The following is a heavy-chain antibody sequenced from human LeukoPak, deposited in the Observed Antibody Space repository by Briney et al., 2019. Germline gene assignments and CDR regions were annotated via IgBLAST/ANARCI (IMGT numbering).Heavy chain of an antibody. V-gene: IGHV3-23*01. CDR3: AKDPPRAAWFSADYTNYGD. D-gene: IGHD4-11*01. J-gene: IGHJ4*02. CDR1: QFIFSTYA. Sequence: PGGSLRLSCAASQFIFSTYAMSWVRQAPGKGLEWVSGITSSGGSTYYADSVRGRFTISRDNSKNTLYLQMNSLRVEDTAVYYCAKDPPRAAWFSADYTNYGDWGQGTLVTVSS. CDR2: ITSSGGST.